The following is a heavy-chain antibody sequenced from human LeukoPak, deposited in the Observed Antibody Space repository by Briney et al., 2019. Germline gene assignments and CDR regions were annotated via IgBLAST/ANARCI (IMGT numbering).Heavy chain of an antibody. Sequence: PGGSLRLSCAASGFTFSSYSMNWVRQAPGKGLEWVSSISSSSRYIYYADSVKGRFTISRDNAKNSLYLQMNSLRAEDTAVYYCARDSAPDIVVVPAAMGYGMDVWGQGTTVTVSS. V-gene: IGHV3-21*01. CDR1: GFTFSSYS. CDR3: ARDSAPDIVVVPAAMGYGMDV. CDR2: ISSSSRYI. D-gene: IGHD2-2*01. J-gene: IGHJ6*02.